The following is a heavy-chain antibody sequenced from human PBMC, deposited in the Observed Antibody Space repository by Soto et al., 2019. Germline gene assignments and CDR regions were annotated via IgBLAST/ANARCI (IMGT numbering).Heavy chain of an antibody. D-gene: IGHD2-15*01. Sequence: RLSCAASGFTFSSYAMSWVRQAPGKGLEWVSAISGSGGSTYYADSVKGRFTISRDNSKNTLYLQMNSLRAEDTAVYYCAKGAYCSGGSCYDYGMDVWGQGTTVTVSS. CDR3: AKGAYCSGGSCYDYGMDV. V-gene: IGHV3-23*01. J-gene: IGHJ6*02. CDR2: ISGSGGST. CDR1: GFTFSSYA.